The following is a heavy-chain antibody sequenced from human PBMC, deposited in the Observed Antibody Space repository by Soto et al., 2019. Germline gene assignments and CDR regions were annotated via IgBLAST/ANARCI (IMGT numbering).Heavy chain of an antibody. V-gene: IGHV5-10-1*01. CDR3: ARQLYDSDTGHNFQYYFYS. D-gene: IGHD3-22*01. J-gene: IGHJ4*02. CDR1: GYSFAGYW. CDR2: IDPSDSQT. Sequence: GESLKISGKGSGYSFAGYWITWVRQKPGKGLEWMGRIDPSDSQTYYSPSFRGHVTISVTKSITTVFLQWSSLRASYTAMYYCARQLYDSDTGHNFQYYFYSWGQGTPVTVSS.